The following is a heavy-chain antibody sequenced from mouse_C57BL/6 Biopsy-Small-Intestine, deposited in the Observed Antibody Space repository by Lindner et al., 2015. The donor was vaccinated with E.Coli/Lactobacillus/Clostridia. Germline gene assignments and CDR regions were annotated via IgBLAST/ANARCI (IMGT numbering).Heavy chain of an antibody. CDR2: IDPGRGDT. Sequence: VQLQESGAEPVRPGTAVKVSCKASGYAFTNYLIEWVKQRPGQGLEWIGVIDPGRGDTNCNEDFKGKATLTADRSSSTAYMQLGSLTSEDSAVYFCARRGRFDWYFDVWGTGTTVTVSS. CDR1: GYAFTNYL. V-gene: IGHV1-54*01. J-gene: IGHJ1*03. CDR3: ARRGRFDWYFDV. D-gene: IGHD1-1*01.